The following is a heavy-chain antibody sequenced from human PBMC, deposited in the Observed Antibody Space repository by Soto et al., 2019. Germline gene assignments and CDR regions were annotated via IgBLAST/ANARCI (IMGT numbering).Heavy chain of an antibody. J-gene: IGHJ5*02. CDR1: GGSISTYY. CDR2: IYYSGST. CDR3: ARDGLEGWFDP. Sequence: KPSETLSLTCTVSGGSISTYYWSWIRQPPGKGLEWIGYIYYSGSTNYNPSLKSRVTISVDTSKNQFSLKLSSVTAADTAVYYCARDGLEGWFDPWGQGTLVTV. V-gene: IGHV4-59*01.